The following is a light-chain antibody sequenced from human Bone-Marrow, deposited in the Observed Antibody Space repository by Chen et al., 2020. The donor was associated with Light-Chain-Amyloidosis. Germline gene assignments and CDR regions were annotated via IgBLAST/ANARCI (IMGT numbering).Light chain of an antibody. CDR1: SGSVSTDYY. CDR3: GLYLGSGVWV. CDR2: NTD. Sequence: QTVVPQAPSFSVSPGGTVTLTCSLSSGSVSTDYYPSWYQQTPGQAPRTLIYNTDTRSSGVPDRLSGSVLGNKAALTISGAEADDESDYYCGLYLGSGVWVFGGGTKLTVL. J-gene: IGLJ3*02. V-gene: IGLV8-61*01.